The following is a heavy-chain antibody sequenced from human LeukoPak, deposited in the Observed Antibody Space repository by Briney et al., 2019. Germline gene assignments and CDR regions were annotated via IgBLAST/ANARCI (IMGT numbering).Heavy chain of an antibody. D-gene: IGHD6-13*01. Sequence: IPSETLSLTCTVSGGSMSNYYWSWIRQPPGKGLEWVAYVFSSGSTDYNPSLKSRVTISMDTSKNQFSLKLNSVTAADTAVYYCARRGTAATLYAFDIWGQGTMVTVSS. CDR2: VFSSGST. J-gene: IGHJ3*02. CDR3: ARRGTAATLYAFDI. CDR1: GGSMSNYY. V-gene: IGHV4-59*08.